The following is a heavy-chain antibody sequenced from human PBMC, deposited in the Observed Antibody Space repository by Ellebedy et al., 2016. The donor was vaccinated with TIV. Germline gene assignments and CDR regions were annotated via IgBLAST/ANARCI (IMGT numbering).Heavy chain of an antibody. Sequence: PGGSLRLSCAASGFIFSTYTMNWVRQAPGKGLEWVSSISSNGRHIYYADSVRARFAISRDNAGGSLWLQMTSLRAEDTALYYCARDFDIGQPSAFDYWGQGILVTVSS. CDR2: ISSNGRHI. V-gene: IGHV3-21*01. D-gene: IGHD2-15*01. CDR1: GFIFSTYT. J-gene: IGHJ4*02. CDR3: ARDFDIGQPSAFDY.